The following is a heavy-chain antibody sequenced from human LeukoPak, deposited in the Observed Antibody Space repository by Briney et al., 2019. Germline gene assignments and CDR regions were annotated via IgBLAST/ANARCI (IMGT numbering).Heavy chain of an antibody. J-gene: IGHJ5*02. CDR2: IRNKANGETT. D-gene: IGHD4-11*01. CDR3: ARVTVINLIHNWFDP. V-gene: IGHV3-71*03. Sequence: GGSLRLSCAASGFTFSDYYMSWVRQAPGKGLEWVGFIRNKANGETTEQTTSVKGRFTISRDDSKSITYLQMNSLRAEDTALYYCARVTVINLIHNWFDPWGQGTLVTVSS. CDR1: GFTFSDYY.